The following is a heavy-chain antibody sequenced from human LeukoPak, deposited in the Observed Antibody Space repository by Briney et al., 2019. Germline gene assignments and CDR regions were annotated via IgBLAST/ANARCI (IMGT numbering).Heavy chain of an antibody. CDR1: GFTFSSYA. V-gene: IGHV3-30*04. CDR2: ISYDGSNK. D-gene: IGHD6-19*01. Sequence: SGRSLRLSCAASGFTFSSYAMHWVRQAPGKGLEWVAVISYDGSNKYYADSVKGRFTISGDNSKNTLYLQMNSLRAEDTAVYYCARSSSGWYAVDYWGQGTLVTVSS. J-gene: IGHJ4*02. CDR3: ARSSSGWYAVDY.